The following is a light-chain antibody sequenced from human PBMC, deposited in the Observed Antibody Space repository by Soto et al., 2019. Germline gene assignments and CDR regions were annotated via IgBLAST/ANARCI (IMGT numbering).Light chain of an antibody. V-gene: IGKV3-20*01. J-gene: IGKJ4*01. CDR2: GTS. CDR1: QSVSGSS. Sequence: EILLSQSPGTLSLSPGERATLSCRASQSVSGSSLAWYQHRPGQAPRLLIYGTSSRATDIPDRFSGSGSETDFTLTISRLEPEDFAVYYCQQYGSLLTFGGGTKVDI. CDR3: QQYGSLLT.